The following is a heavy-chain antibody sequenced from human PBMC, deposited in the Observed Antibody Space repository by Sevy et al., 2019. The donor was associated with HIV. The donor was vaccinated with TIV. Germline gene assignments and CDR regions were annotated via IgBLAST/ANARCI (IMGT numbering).Heavy chain of an antibody. D-gene: IGHD3-22*01. CDR1: GFTFSSYW. CDR2: IKQDGSEK. J-gene: IGHJ4*02. Sequence: VGSLRLSCAASGFTFSSYWMSWVRQAPGKGLEWVANIKQDGSEKYYVDSVKGRFTISRDNAKNSLYLQMNSLRAEDTAVYYCATYDSSGYYYYFDYWGQGTLVTVSS. CDR3: ATYDSSGYYYYFDY. V-gene: IGHV3-7*01.